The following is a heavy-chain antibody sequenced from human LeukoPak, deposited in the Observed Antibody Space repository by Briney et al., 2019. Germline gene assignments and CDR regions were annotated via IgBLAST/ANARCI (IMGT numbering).Heavy chain of an antibody. V-gene: IGHV3-48*03. J-gene: IGHJ4*02. CDR1: GFTFSSYE. CDR3: ARLKYSSSWWG. Sequence: GGSLRLSCAASGFTFSSYEMNWVRQVPGKGLEWVSYISSSGSTIYYADSVKGRFTISRDNAKNSLYLQMNSLRAEDTAVYYCARLKYSSSWWGWGQGTLVTVSS. D-gene: IGHD6-13*01. CDR2: ISSSGSTI.